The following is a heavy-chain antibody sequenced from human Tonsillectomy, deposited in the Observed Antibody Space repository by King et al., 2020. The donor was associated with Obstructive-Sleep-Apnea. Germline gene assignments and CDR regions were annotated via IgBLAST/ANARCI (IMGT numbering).Heavy chain of an antibody. Sequence: EVQLVESGGGLVQPGGSLRLSCAASGITFSSYSMNWVRQAPGKGLEWVSYISSSTSTIYYTDSVKGRFTISRDNAKNSLYLQMNSLRAEDTAVYYCATGGPDALDFWGRDTMVTVST. CDR2: ISSSTSTI. CDR1: GITFSSYS. V-gene: IGHV3-48*04. CDR3: ATGGPDALDF. D-gene: IGHD3-16*01. J-gene: IGHJ3*01.